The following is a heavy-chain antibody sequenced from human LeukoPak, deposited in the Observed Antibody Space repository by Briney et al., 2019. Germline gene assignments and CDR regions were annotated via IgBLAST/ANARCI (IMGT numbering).Heavy chain of an antibody. CDR2: IYAGGST. J-gene: IGHJ4*02. CDR3: ARVWELSFDY. CDR1: GFTVSSDH. V-gene: IGHV3-53*01. D-gene: IGHD1-26*01. Sequence: PGGSLRLSCAASGFTVSSDHMSWVRQAPGKGLEWVSVIYAGGSTYYADSVKGRFTISRDNFKNTLFLQMNSLRAEDTAVYYCARVWELSFDYWGPGALVTVS.